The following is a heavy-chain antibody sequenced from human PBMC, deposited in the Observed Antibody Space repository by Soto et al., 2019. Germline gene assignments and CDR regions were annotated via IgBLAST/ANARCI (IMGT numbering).Heavy chain of an antibody. D-gene: IGHD5-12*01. J-gene: IGHJ4*02. CDR3: AKRIMATIGHFDS. CDR2: ISGIGHST. V-gene: IGHV3-23*01. CDR1: GFTFSSYA. Sequence: RRLSCAASGFTFSSYAMSWVRQAPGKGLEWVSAISGIGHSTYYADSVKGRFTISRDNSKNTLYLQMSSLRAEDTAVYYCAKRIMATIGHFDSWGQGTLVTVSS.